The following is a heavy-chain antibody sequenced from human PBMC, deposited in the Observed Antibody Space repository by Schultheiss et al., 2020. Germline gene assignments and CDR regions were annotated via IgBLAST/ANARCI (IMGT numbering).Heavy chain of an antibody. D-gene: IGHD6-19*01. V-gene: IGHV3-21*01. CDR1: GFTFSSYS. J-gene: IGHJ6*03. CDR2: ISSSSSYI. CDR3: AKRVDGSAWSHYYYYMDV. Sequence: GGSLRLSCAASGFTFSSYSMNWVRQAPGKGLEWVSSISSSSSYIYYADSVKGRFTISRDNAKNSLYLQMNSLRAEDTAVYYCAKRVDGSAWSHYYYYMDVWGKGTTVTVSS.